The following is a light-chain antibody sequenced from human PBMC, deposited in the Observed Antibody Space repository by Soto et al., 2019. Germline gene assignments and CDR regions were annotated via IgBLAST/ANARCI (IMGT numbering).Light chain of an antibody. J-gene: IGKJ1*01. CDR3: QQYNVWPGWT. V-gene: IGKV3D-15*01. CDR2: GAS. Sequence: EIVMTQSPATLSVSPGERATLSCRASQSVSSSYLAWYQQKPVQAPRLLIYGASSRATGIPDRFSGSGSGTDFTLTISSLQSEDFAVYYCQQYNVWPGWTFGQGTKVDIK. CDR1: QSVSSSY.